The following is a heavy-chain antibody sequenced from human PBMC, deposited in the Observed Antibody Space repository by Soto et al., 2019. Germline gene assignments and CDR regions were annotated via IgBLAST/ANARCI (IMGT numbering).Heavy chain of an antibody. D-gene: IGHD3-10*01. V-gene: IGHV4-59*12. CDR1: GGSISSYY. Sequence: SETLSLTYTVSGGSISSYYWSWIRQPPGKGLEWIGYIYYSGSTNYNPSLKGRVTISVDKSRNQFSLKLSSVTAADTAVYYCARRWGEGRVDYWGQGTLVTVSS. J-gene: IGHJ4*02. CDR2: IYYSGST. CDR3: ARRWGEGRVDY.